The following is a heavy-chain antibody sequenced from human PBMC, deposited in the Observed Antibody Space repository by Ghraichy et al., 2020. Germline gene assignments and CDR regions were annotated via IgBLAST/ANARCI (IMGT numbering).Heavy chain of an antibody. CDR2: ISSSSGTI. CDR3: ARRRSGAFDI. CDR1: GFTFSSYS. J-gene: IGHJ3*02. V-gene: IGHV3-48*01. Sequence: ESLRLSCAASGFTFSSYSMNWVRQAPGKGLEWVSYISSSSGTIYYADSVKGRFTISRDNAKNSLYLQMNSLRAEDTAVYYCARRRSGAFDIWGQGTMVTVSS. D-gene: IGHD5-24*01.